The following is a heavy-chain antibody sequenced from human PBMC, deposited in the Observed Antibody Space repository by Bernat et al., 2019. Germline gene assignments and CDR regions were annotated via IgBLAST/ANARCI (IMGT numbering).Heavy chain of an antibody. CDR1: GGSISSSSYY. J-gene: IGHJ4*02. CDR2: IYYSGST. D-gene: IGHD6-13*01. CDR3: ARLANWIWSSWYPDY. V-gene: IGHV4-39*01. Sequence: QLQLQESGPGLVKPSETLSLTCTVSGGSISSSSYYWGWIRQPPGKGLEWIGSIYYSGSTYYNPSLKSRVTISVDTSKNQFSLKLSSVTAADTAVYYCARLANWIWSSWYPDYWGQGTLVTVSS.